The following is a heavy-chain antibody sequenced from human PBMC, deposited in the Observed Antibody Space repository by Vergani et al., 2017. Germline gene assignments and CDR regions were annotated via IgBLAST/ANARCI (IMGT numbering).Heavy chain of an antibody. D-gene: IGHD6-6*01. CDR1: GYTLTELS. V-gene: IGHV1-69*13. J-gene: IGHJ6*03. CDR2: SIPIFGTA. Sequence: QVQLVQSGAEVKKPGASVKVSCKVSGYTLTELSMNWVRQAPGKGLEWMGGSIPIFGTANYAQKFQGRVTITADESTSTAYMELSSLRSEDTTVFCCARAVEKCSSSAYYYYYYMDVWGKGTTVTVSS. CDR3: ARAVEKCSSSAYYYYYYMDV.